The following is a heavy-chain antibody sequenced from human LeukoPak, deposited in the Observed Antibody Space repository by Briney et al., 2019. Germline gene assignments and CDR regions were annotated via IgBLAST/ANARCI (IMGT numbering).Heavy chain of an antibody. V-gene: IGHV3-30*09. CDR3: ARGDYDLSGSYHYGMDV. CDR2: MSSDGNKK. D-gene: IGHD3-10*01. J-gene: IGHJ6*02. Sequence: PGGSLRLSCAASGFTFNSYTMHWVRQAPGKGLEWVAVMSSDGNKKFYAEYVKGRFAISRDNSENTLYLEMNSLRGEDTAVYYCARGDYDLSGSYHYGMDVWGQRTTVTVSS. CDR1: GFTFNSYT.